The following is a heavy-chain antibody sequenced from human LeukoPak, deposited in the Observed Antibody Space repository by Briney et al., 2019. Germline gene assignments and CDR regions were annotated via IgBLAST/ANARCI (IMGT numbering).Heavy chain of an antibody. V-gene: IGHV1-24*01. Sequence: ASVKVSCKVSGYTLTELSMHWVRQAPGKGLEWMGGFDPEDGETIYAQKFQGRVTMTEDTSTDTAYMELSSLRSEDTAVYYCATSQRGFLEWLSGFDYWGQGTLVTVSS. CDR2: FDPEDGET. J-gene: IGHJ4*02. D-gene: IGHD3-3*01. CDR1: GYTLTELS. CDR3: ATSQRGFLEWLSGFDY.